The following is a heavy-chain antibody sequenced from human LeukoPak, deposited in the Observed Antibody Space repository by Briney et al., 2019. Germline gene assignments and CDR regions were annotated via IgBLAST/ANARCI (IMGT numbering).Heavy chain of an antibody. CDR2: INPNSGGT. CDR3: ARDKHSSSWYTIAYYMDV. Sequence: ASVKVSCKASGYTFTGYYMHWVRQAPGQGLEWMGWINPNSGGTNYAQKFQGRVTMTRDTSISTAYMELSRLRSDDTAVYYCARDKHSSSWYTIAYYMDVWGRGTTVTVSS. D-gene: IGHD6-13*01. CDR1: GYTFTGYY. V-gene: IGHV1-2*02. J-gene: IGHJ6*03.